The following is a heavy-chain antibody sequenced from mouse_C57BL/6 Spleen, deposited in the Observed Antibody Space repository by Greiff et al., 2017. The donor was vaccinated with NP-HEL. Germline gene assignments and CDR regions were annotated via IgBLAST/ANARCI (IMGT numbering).Heavy chain of an antibody. J-gene: IGHJ3*01. D-gene: IGHD1-1*01. CDR3: AGYYYGSSSFAY. V-gene: IGHV1-54*01. Sequence: VQLQESGAELVRPGTSVKVSCKASGYAFTNYLIEWVKQRPGQGLEWIGVINPGSGGTNYNEKFKGKATLTADKSSSTAYMQLSSLTSEDSAVYFCAGYYYGSSSFAYWGQGTLVTVSA. CDR1: GYAFTNYL. CDR2: INPGSGGT.